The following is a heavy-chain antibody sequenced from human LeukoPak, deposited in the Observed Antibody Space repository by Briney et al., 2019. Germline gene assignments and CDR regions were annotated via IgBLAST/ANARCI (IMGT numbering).Heavy chain of an antibody. D-gene: IGHD4-17*01. CDR1: GFTFSSYW. CDR3: ARDWFDGDYDRFDY. CDR2: INQDGSQK. Sequence: GGSLRLSCAVSGFTFSSYWMSWFRQAPGEGVEWGANINQDGSQKFSVDSVKGRFTISRDNAKNSLSLQMNSLRVEDTAVYYCARDWFDGDYDRFDYWGQGTLVTVSS. V-gene: IGHV3-7*03. J-gene: IGHJ4*02.